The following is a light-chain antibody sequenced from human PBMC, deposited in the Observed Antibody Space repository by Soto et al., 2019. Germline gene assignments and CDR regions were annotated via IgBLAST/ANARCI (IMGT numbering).Light chain of an antibody. V-gene: IGKV1-39*01. CDR3: QQSYSTPYT. J-gene: IGKJ2*01. CDR2: STS. Sequence: DIQMTQSPSSLSASVGDRVTITCRTSQKMNNYLNWYQQKPGKAPKLLIHSTSSLQSGVPSRFSGSGSGTDFTLTISSLQPEDFATYYCQQSYSTPYTFGQGTNLEIK. CDR1: QKMNNY.